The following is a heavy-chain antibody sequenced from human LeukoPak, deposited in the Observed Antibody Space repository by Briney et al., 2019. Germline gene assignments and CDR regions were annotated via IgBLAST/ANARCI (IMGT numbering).Heavy chain of an antibody. J-gene: IGHJ3*02. V-gene: IGHV4-61*02. D-gene: IGHD3-3*01. CDR1: GGSISSGSYY. CDR3: ARVYHYDFWSGYPSDAFDI. CDR2: IYTSGST. Sequence: PSQTLSLTCTVSGGSISSGSYYWSWIRQPAGKGLEWIGRIYTSGSTNYSPSLKSRVTISVDTPKNQFSLKLSSVTAADTAVYYCARVYHYDFWSGYPSDAFDIWGQGTMVTVSS.